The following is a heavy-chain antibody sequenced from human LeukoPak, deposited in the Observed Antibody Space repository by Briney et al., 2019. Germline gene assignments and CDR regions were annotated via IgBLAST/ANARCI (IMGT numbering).Heavy chain of an antibody. CDR1: GGTFSSYA. Sequence: SVKVSCKASGGTFSSYAISWVRQAPGQGLEWMGGIIPIFGTANYAQKFQGRVTITADESTSTAYMELSSLRSEDTAVYYCARVLTNYGSGSYYYYYMDVWGKGTTVTISS. V-gene: IGHV1-69*01. J-gene: IGHJ6*03. D-gene: IGHD3-10*01. CDR3: ARVLTNYGSGSYYYYYMDV. CDR2: IIPIFGTA.